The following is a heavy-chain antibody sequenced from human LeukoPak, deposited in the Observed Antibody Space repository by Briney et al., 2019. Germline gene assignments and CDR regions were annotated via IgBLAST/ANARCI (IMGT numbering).Heavy chain of an antibody. CDR1: GFTVTSNY. Sequence: GGSLRLSCAASGFTVTSNYMSWVRQAPGKGLEWVSVIYSGGGAYYADSVKGRFTISRDNSRNTLFLQMNSLRAEDTAMYYCARVFPPNWFDPWGQGTLVTVSS. CDR3: ARVFPPNWFDP. V-gene: IGHV3-66*01. J-gene: IGHJ5*02. D-gene: IGHD3-10*02. CDR2: IYSGGGA.